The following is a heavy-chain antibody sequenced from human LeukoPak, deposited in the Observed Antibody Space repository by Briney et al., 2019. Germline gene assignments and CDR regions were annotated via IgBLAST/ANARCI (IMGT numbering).Heavy chain of an antibody. V-gene: IGHV3-11*06. J-gene: IGHJ6*04. CDR3: ARVREYCSSTSCYGRTYGMDV. CDR1: GFTFSDYY. CDR2: ISSSSSYT. Sequence: PGGSLRLPCAASGFTFSDYYMSWIRQAPGKGLEWVSYISSSSSYTNYADSVKGRFTISRDNAKNSLYLQMNSLRAEDTAVYYCARVREYCSSTSCYGRTYGMDVWGKGTTVTVSS. D-gene: IGHD2-2*01.